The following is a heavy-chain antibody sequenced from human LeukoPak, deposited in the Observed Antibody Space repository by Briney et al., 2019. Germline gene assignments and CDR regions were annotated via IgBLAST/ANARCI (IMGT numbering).Heavy chain of an antibody. CDR2: ISWNSGSI. V-gene: IGHV3-9*01. CDR1: GFTFDDYA. D-gene: IGHD6-13*01. J-gene: IGHJ4*02. CDR3: AKDNIAAAGNGFDY. Sequence: PGRSLRLSCAASGFTFDDYAMHWVRQAPGKGLEWVSGISWNSGSIGYADSVKGRFTISRDNAKNSLYLQMNSLRAEDTALYYCAKDNIAAAGNGFDYWAREPWSPSPQ.